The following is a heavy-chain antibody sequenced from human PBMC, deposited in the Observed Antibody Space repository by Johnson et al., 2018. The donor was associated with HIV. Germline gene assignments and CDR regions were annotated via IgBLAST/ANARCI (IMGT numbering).Heavy chain of an antibody. D-gene: IGHD6-19*01. Sequence: QVQLVESGGGLVQPGGSLGLSCAASGFTFNNYGMHWVRQSPGKGLKWVAFIRFDETIKYYGDSVKGRFTISRDNSKNTLYLQMNSLRVEDTAVYYCARSGNRQWLVRGAFDIWGQGTMVTVSS. CDR3: ARSGNRQWLVRGAFDI. CDR2: IRFDETIK. CDR1: GFTFNNYG. J-gene: IGHJ3*02. V-gene: IGHV3-30*02.